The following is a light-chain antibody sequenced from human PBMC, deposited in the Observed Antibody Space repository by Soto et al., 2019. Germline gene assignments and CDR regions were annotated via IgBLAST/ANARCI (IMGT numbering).Light chain of an antibody. J-gene: IGKJ2*01. V-gene: IGKV1-5*01. Sequence: DIQMTQSPSTLSASVGDRVTITCRASQSISSWLAWYQQKPGKAPKLLVYGASTLQSGVPSRFGGSGSVTEFTLTISSLQPDDFATYYCQQYDTYSPFTFGQGTKLEIK. CDR1: QSISSW. CDR3: QQYDTYSPFT. CDR2: GAS.